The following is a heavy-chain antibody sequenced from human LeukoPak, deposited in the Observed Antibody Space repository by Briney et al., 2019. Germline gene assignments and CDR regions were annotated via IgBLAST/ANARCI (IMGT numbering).Heavy chain of an antibody. CDR3: ARLPCSGSCYSFWFDP. Sequence: SETLSLTCTVSGGSISSYYWSWIRQPPGKGLEWIGYIYYSGSTNYNPSLKSRVTISVDTSKNQFSLKLSSVTAADTAVYYCARLPCSGSCYSFWFDPWGQGTLVTVSS. CDR1: GGSISSYY. V-gene: IGHV4-59*08. D-gene: IGHD2-15*01. CDR2: IYYSGST. J-gene: IGHJ5*02.